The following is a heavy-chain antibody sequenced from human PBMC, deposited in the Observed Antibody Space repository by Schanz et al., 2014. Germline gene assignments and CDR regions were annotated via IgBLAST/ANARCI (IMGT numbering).Heavy chain of an antibody. CDR1: GFTFSNYA. D-gene: IGHD1-1*01. Sequence: QVQLVESGGGVVRPGGSLRLSCAGSGFTFSNYAIHWVRQAPGKGLEWVVVISADGNQQYYVDSVRGRFTMSRDNSKNTVYLRMNRPRIDDTADYSCSSPRDGNNEFDSWGPGTLVTVSS. V-gene: IGHV3-30*04. CDR3: SSPRDGNNEFDS. J-gene: IGHJ4*02. CDR2: ISADGNQQ.